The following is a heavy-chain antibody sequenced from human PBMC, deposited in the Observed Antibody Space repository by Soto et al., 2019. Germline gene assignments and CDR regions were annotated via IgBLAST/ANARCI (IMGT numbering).Heavy chain of an antibody. CDR2: ISAYNGNT. J-gene: IGHJ4*02. CDR3: ASVEEATIEYY. Sequence: AASVKVSCTASGYTFTSYGISWGRQAPGQGLEWMGWISAYNGNTNYAQKLQGRVTMTTDTSTSTAYMELRSLRSDDTAVYYCASVEEATIEYYWGQGTLVPVSS. D-gene: IGHD5-12*01. V-gene: IGHV1-18*04. CDR1: GYTFTSYG.